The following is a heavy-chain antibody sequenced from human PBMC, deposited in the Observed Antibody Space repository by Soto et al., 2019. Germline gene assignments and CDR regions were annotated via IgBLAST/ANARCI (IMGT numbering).Heavy chain of an antibody. V-gene: IGHV4-31*03. Sequence: QVQLRESGPGLVKPSQTLSLTCTVSGGSITSGGYYWNWIRQHPGKGLEWIGYMYYSGSTYYNPFLRSRVIISAVTSENHFYLKLSSVTAADTAVYFCARVYRQSGYSSSWVFDYWGQGTLVNVSS. D-gene: IGHD6-13*01. J-gene: IGHJ4*02. CDR3: ARVYRQSGYSSSWVFDY. CDR1: GGSITSGGYY. CDR2: MYYSGST.